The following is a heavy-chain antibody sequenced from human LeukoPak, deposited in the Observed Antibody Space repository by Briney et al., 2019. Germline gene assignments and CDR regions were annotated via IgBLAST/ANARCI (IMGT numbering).Heavy chain of an antibody. Sequence: GGSLRLSCPASGFTFSSYSMNWVRQAPGKGLEWVAVISYDGSNKYYADSVKGRFTISRDNSKNTLYLQMNSLRAEDTAVYYCAKDYGSGSFDAFDIWGQGTMVTVSS. J-gene: IGHJ3*02. D-gene: IGHD3-10*01. V-gene: IGHV3-30*18. CDR3: AKDYGSGSFDAFDI. CDR2: ISYDGSNK. CDR1: GFTFSSYS.